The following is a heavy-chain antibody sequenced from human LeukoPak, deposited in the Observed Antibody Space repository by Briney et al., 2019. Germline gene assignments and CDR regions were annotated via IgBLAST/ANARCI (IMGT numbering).Heavy chain of an antibody. CDR3: AKSGERRRPYYFDY. V-gene: IGHV3-23*01. J-gene: IGHJ4*02. CDR2: IGGSGGST. Sequence: GGSLRLSCAASGFTFSSYAMSWVRQAPGKGLEWVSAIGGSGGSTYYADSVKGQFTISRDNAKNTLYLQVNSLRVEDTAVYYCAKSGERRRPYYFDYWGQGTLVTVSS. D-gene: IGHD3-10*01. CDR1: GFTFSSYA.